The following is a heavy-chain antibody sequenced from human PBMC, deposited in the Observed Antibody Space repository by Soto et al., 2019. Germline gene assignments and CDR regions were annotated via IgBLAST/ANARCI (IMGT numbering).Heavy chain of an antibody. D-gene: IGHD6-19*01. Sequence: TLSLTCFVSGYCITAGGYYWSWIRHHPGKGLEWIGSFYSSGSIIYNPSLRSRVSISGDTSSNQFSMSLTSVTAADTARYYCARMYSSGSGWFHPWGQGTLVTVSS. CDR2: FYSSGSI. CDR3: ARMYSSGSGWFHP. CDR1: GYCITAGGYY. V-gene: IGHV4-31*03. J-gene: IGHJ5*02.